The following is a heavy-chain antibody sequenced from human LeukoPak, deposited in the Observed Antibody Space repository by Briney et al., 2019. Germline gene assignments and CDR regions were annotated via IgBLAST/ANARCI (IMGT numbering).Heavy chain of an antibody. V-gene: IGHV3-23*01. CDR2: VSGSVGRT. CDR1: GFTFSSYA. CDR3: AKVSKLLHDYYYGMDV. Sequence: PGGSLRLSCAASGFTFSSYAMSWVRQAPGKGLALVSAVSGSVGRTSYAAPVKGRFTISRDNSKNTLNLQMNSLRAEDTAVYYCAKVSKLLHDYYYGMDVWGQGTTVTVSS. J-gene: IGHJ6*02. D-gene: IGHD2-15*01.